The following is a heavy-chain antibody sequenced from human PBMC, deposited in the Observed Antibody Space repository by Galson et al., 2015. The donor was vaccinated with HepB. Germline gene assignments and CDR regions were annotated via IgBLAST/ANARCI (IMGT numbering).Heavy chain of an antibody. CDR3: VREGGIAAADEFDY. V-gene: IGHV3-48*04. CDR2: ISSSSGTI. D-gene: IGHD6-25*01. J-gene: IGHJ4*02. CDR1: GFTFSSYS. Sequence: SLRLSCAASGFTFSSYSMNWVRQAPGKGLEWVSYISSSSGTIYHAESVKGRFTISRDNAKNSLYLQMNSLRAEDTAVYYCVREGGIAAADEFDYWGQGTLVTVST.